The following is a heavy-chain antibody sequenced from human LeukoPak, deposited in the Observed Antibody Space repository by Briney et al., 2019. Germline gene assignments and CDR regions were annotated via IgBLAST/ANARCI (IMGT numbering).Heavy chain of an antibody. CDR2: LSYTGKT. CDR1: GASVSSSH. CDR3: SEGYFEPFDH. D-gene: IGHD5-24*01. J-gene: IGHJ4*02. V-gene: IGHV4-59*02. Sequence: PSETLSLTCLVSGASVSSSHWNWIRQLPAPGLEWICCLSYTGKTDYNPSLTSRVTISLVKSKNQVSLKLNALTAAGTAVYYCSEGYFEPFDHWGQGISVTVSS.